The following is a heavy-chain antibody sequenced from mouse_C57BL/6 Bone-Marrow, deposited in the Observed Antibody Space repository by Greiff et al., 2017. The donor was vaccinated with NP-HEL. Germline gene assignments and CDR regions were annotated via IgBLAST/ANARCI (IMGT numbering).Heavy chain of an antibody. CDR1: GYTFTSYG. V-gene: IGHV1-81*01. Sequence: VQLQQSGAELARPGASVKLSCKASGYTFTSYGISWVKQRPGQGLEWIGEIYPRSGNTYYNEKFKGKATLTADKSSSTAYMELRSLTSEDSAVYFCAREGGPLYYFDYWGQGTTLTVSS. CDR3: AREGGPLYYFDY. J-gene: IGHJ2*01. CDR2: IYPRSGNT.